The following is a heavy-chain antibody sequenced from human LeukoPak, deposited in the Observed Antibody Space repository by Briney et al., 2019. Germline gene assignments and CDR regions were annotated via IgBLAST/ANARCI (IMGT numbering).Heavy chain of an antibody. CDR2: ISSSSSYI. J-gene: IGHJ4*02. Sequence: GGSLRLSCAASRFTFSTYVMTWVRQAPGKGLEWVSFISSSSSYIYYADSVKGRFTISRDNAKNSLYLQMNSLRAEDTAVYYCARGEYGSGSYHIDYWGQGTLVTVSS. CDR3: ARGEYGSGSYHIDY. V-gene: IGHV3-21*01. CDR1: RFTFSTYV. D-gene: IGHD3-10*01.